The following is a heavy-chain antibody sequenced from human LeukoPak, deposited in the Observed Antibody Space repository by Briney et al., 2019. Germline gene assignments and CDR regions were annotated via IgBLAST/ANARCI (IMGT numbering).Heavy chain of an antibody. J-gene: IGHJ4*02. CDR2: INHSGST. CDR3: ARGITLDY. V-gene: IGHV4-34*01. Sequence: SETQSLTCAVYGGSFSGYYWSWIRQPPGKGLEWIGEINHSGSTNYNPSLKSRVTISVDTSKNQFSLELSSVTAADTAVYYCARGITLDYWGQGTLVTVSS. D-gene: IGHD3-16*01. CDR1: GGSFSGYY.